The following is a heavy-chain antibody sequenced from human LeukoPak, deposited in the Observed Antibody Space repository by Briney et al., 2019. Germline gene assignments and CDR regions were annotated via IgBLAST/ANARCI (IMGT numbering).Heavy chain of an antibody. D-gene: IGHD2-15*01. CDR2: KSFDGNTE. Sequence: GGSLRLSCAASGFTFRSYGLHWVRQAPGKGLEWVAVKSFDGNTEFYADSVKGRFTISRDNSKNTLYLQMNSLRAEDTAVYYCAKAVLRYYYFDYWGQGTLATVSS. V-gene: IGHV3-30*18. CDR1: GFTFRSYG. J-gene: IGHJ4*02. CDR3: AKAVLRYYYFDY.